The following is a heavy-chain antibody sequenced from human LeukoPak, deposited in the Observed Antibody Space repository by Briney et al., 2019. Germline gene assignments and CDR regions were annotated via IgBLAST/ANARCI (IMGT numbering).Heavy chain of an antibody. D-gene: IGHD1-7*01. Sequence: GGSLRLSCAASGFTVSSNYMSWVRQVPGKGLEWVAVIWYDASNKYYVDSVKGRFTISRDNSKNTLYLQMNSLRDDDTAVYYCVRGVGVSRFNYLDPWGQGTLVIVSS. CDR2: IWYDASNK. CDR3: VRGVGVSRFNYLDP. V-gene: IGHV3-33*08. CDR1: GFTVSSNY. J-gene: IGHJ5*02.